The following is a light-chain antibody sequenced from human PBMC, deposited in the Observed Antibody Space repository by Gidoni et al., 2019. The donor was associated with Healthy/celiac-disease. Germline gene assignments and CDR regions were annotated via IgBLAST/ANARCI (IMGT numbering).Light chain of an antibody. CDR2: KAS. CDR1: QSSSSW. V-gene: IGKV1-5*03. J-gene: IGKJ2*01. CDR3: QQYNSYLT. Sequence: DIQMTQSPSTLSASVGDRVTITCRARQSSSSWLAWYQQKPGKAPKLLIDKASSLESGVPSRFSGSGSGTEFTLTISSLQHDDFATYYCQQYNSYLTFXXXTKLEIK.